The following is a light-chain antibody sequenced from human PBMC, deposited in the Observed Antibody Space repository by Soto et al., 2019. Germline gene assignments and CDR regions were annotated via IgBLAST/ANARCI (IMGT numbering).Light chain of an antibody. V-gene: IGKV3-15*01. CDR1: QSVSSD. J-gene: IGKJ1*01. CDR2: GAS. Sequence: EIVMTQSPATLSVSPGERVILSCRASQSVSSDLAWYHHKPGQAPRLLIYGASTRATGIPARFSGSGFGTEFTRTISSLQSEDFAVYYCQQYNNWTSWTFGQGTKVEIK. CDR3: QQYNNWTSWT.